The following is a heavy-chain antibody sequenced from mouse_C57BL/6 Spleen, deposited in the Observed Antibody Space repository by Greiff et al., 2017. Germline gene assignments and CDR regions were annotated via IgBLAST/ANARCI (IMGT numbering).Heavy chain of an antibody. CDR1: GYTFTSYG. CDR2: IYPRSGNT. Sequence: QVQLQQSGAELARPGASVKLSCKASGYTFTSYGISWVKQRTGQGLEWIGEIYPRSGNTYYNEKFKGKATLTADKSSSTAYMELRSLTSEDSAVYFCARNDYYGSSFYYAMDYWGQGTSVTVSS. J-gene: IGHJ4*01. CDR3: ARNDYYGSSFYYAMDY. D-gene: IGHD1-1*01. V-gene: IGHV1-81*01.